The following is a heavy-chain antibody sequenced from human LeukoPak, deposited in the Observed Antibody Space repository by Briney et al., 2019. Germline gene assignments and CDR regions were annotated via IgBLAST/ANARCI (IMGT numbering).Heavy chain of an antibody. V-gene: IGHV4-34*01. J-gene: IGHJ5*02. D-gene: IGHD2-2*01. CDR2: INHSGST. CDR3: AREGGYCSSTSCYYKFNWFDP. Sequence: SETLSLTCAVYAGSFSGYYWSWIRQPPGKGLEWIGEINHSGSTNYNPSLKSRVTISVDTSKNQFSLKLSSVTAADTAVYYCAREGGYCSSTSCYYKFNWFDPWGQGTLVTVSS. CDR1: AGSFSGYY.